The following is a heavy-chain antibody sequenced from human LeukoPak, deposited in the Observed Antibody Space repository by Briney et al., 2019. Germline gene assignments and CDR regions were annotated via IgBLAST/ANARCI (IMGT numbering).Heavy chain of an antibody. CDR1: NYSLKRGYY. Sequence: PSETLSLTCSVSNYSLKRGYYWGWIQQPPGKGLEWIGNIYHTGYSYSNPSLKSRVSLSVDTSKNQFSLRLSSVTAADTAVYYCARGWSSGYYYEAFDIWGQGTMVTVSS. J-gene: IGHJ3*02. D-gene: IGHD3-22*01. CDR3: ARGWSSGYYYEAFDI. CDR2: IYHTGYS. V-gene: IGHV4-38-2*02.